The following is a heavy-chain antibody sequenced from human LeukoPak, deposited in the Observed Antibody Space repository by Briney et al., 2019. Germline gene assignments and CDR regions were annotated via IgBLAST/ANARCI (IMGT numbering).Heavy chain of an antibody. Sequence: PGGSLRLSCAASGFIFSTNWMSWFRQAPGKGLEWVANINQDGSEKYYVDSVKGRFTISRDNAKKSLFLQMNSLRAEDTAVYYCARDGVTSSVDYWGQGTLVTVSS. CDR2: INQDGSEK. CDR1: GFIFSTNW. V-gene: IGHV3-7*01. J-gene: IGHJ4*02. CDR3: ARDGVTSSVDY. D-gene: IGHD2-21*02.